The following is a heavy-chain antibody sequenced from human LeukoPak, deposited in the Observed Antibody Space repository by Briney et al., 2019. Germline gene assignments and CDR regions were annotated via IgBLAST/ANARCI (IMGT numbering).Heavy chain of an antibody. CDR3: AKDRPEGPLWFGELLWAFDI. V-gene: IGHV3-30*18. CDR1: GFTFSSYG. Sequence: GGSLRLSCAASGFTFSSYGMHWVRQAPGKGLEWVAVISYDGSNKYYADSVKGRFTISRDNSKNTLYLQMNSLRAEDTAVYYCAKDRPEGPLWFGELLWAFDIWGQGTMVTVSS. J-gene: IGHJ3*02. CDR2: ISYDGSNK. D-gene: IGHD3-10*01.